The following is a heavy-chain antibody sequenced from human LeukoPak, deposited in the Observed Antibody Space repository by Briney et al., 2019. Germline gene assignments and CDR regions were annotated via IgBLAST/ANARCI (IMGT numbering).Heavy chain of an antibody. CDR1: GGSISNSNYY. CDR3: MRHEEEDGYNAKPFGF. CDR2: IYYSGNT. V-gene: IGHV4-39*01. J-gene: IGHJ4*02. D-gene: IGHD5-24*01. Sequence: PSETLSLTCTVSGGSISNSNYYWGWVRQPPGKGLEWIGTIYYSGNTYYNPSLKSRVTISVDTSKNQFSLRLSSVTAADTAVYFCMRHEEEDGYNAKPFGFWGQGILFTVSS.